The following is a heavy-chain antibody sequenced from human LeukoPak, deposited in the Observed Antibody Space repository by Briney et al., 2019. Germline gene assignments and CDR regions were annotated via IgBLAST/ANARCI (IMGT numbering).Heavy chain of an antibody. V-gene: IGHV1-2*02. CDR3: VRDRPHNWFDP. Sequence: VASVKVSCKASGYTFTSYGISWVRQAPGQGLEWMGLIKPDSGDTNYEQNFRGRVTMTRDTSITTAYMELNRLTSDDTAVYYCVRDRPHNWFDPWGQGTLVTVSS. J-gene: IGHJ5*02. CDR2: IKPDSGDT. CDR1: GYTFTSYG.